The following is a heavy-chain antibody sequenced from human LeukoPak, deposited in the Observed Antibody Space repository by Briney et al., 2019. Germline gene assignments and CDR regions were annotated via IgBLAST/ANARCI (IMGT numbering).Heavy chain of an antibody. V-gene: IGHV4-4*07. CDR2: IYTSGST. CDR3: ARDIRGIVPIYYYYMDV. D-gene: IGHD3-10*01. Sequence: PSETLSLTCTVSGGSMSSYYWSWIRQPAGKGLEWIGRIYTSGSTNYNPSLKSRVTMSVDTSKNQFSLKLSSVTAADTAVYYCARDIRGIVPIYYYYMDVWGKGTTVTVSS. J-gene: IGHJ6*03. CDR1: GGSMSSYY.